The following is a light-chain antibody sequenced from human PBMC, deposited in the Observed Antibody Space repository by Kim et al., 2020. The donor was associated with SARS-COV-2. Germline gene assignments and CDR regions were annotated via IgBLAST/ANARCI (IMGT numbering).Light chain of an antibody. Sequence: LSVTISSTETGGDVGGYNYASWYQPHPGKAPKLMIFGATKRPSGVPDRFSGSKSGNTASLTVSGLQTEDEADYYCSSYAGNNTLIFGGGTQLTVL. CDR3: SSYAGNNTLI. J-gene: IGLJ2*01. CDR2: GAT. V-gene: IGLV2-8*01. CDR1: GGDVGGYNY.